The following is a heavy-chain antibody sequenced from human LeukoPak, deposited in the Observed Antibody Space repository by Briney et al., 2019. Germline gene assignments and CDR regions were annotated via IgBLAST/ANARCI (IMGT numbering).Heavy chain of an antibody. D-gene: IGHD6-19*01. V-gene: IGHV3-21*01. CDR2: ISSSGSYI. Sequence: PGGSLRLSCAASGFTFSSYSMNWARQAPGKGLEWVSSISSSGSYIYYADSVKGRFTISRDNAKNSLYLQMNSLRAEDTAVYYCARARGGWYSEYWGQGTLVTVSS. CDR3: ARARGGWYSEY. CDR1: GFTFSSYS. J-gene: IGHJ4*02.